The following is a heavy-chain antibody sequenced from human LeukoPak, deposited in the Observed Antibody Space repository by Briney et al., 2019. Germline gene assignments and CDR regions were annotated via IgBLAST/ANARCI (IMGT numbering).Heavy chain of an antibody. D-gene: IGHD2-2*03. CDR3: ARDRGYCSSTSCYRLFDY. CDR2: TSDSGTTT. CDR1: EFTFSSFA. J-gene: IGHJ4*02. V-gene: IGHV3-23*01. Sequence: TGGSLRLSCAASEFTFSSFAMNWVRQAPGKGLEWVSGTSDSGTTTYYADSVKGRFTMSRDNSKKTLFLQMNSLRAEDTAVYYCARDRGYCSSTSCYRLFDYWGQGTLVTVSS.